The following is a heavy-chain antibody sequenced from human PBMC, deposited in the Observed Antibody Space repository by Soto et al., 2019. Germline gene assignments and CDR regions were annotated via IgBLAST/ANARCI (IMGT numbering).Heavy chain of an antibody. CDR1: GFTLSNFA. V-gene: IGHV3-23*01. D-gene: IGHD6-13*01. J-gene: IGHJ4*02. CDR2: ISASGKST. Sequence: GGSLRLPCAASGFTLSNFALNWVRQAPGKGLEWVSTISASGKSTYYADSVRGRFTISRDNSGNMLFLQMNGLGADDAAVYYCAKDVAATRWGEGALVTVSS. CDR3: AKDVAATR.